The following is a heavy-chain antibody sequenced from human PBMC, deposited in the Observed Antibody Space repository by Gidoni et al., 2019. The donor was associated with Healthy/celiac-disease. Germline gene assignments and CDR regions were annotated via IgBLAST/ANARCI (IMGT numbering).Heavy chain of an antibody. J-gene: IGHJ4*02. D-gene: IGHD6-19*01. CDR2: ISSSSSYT. CDR1: GFTFSDYY. CDR3: ARGHSSGWSALDY. V-gene: IGHV3-11*06. Sequence: QVQLVESGGGLVKPGGSLRLSCAASGFTFSDYYMSWIRQAPGKGLEWVSYISSSSSYTNYADSVKGRFTISRDNAKNSLYLQMNSLRAEDTAVYYCARGHSSGWSALDYWGQGTLVTVSS.